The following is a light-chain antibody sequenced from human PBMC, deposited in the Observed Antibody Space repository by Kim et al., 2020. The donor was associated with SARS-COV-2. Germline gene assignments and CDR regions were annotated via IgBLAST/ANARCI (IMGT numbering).Light chain of an antibody. Sequence: SSELTQDPAVSVALGQTVRITCQGDSLRSYYATWYQQKPGQAPILVIYGKNNRPSGIPDRFSGSSSGNTASLTITGPQAGDEADYYCNSRDSIDNVVFGG. CDR3: NSRDSIDNVV. CDR2: GKN. CDR1: SLRSYY. V-gene: IGLV3-19*01. J-gene: IGLJ2*01.